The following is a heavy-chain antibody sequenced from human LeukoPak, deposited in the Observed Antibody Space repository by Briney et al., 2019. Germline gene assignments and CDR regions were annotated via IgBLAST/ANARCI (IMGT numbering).Heavy chain of an antibody. CDR1: GGSISSSSYY. D-gene: IGHD4-23*01. CDR2: IYYSGST. J-gene: IGHJ4*02. CDR3: ASGLRWSFDFEY. Sequence: SETLPLTCTVSGGSISSSSYYWGWIRQPPGKGLEWIGSIYYSGSTYYNPSLKSRVTISVDTSKNQFSLKLSSVTAADTAVYYCASGLRWSFDFEYWGQGTLVTVSS. V-gene: IGHV4-39*07.